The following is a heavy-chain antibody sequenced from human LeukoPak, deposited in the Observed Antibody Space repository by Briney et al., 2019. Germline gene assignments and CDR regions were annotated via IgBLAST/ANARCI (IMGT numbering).Heavy chain of an antibody. V-gene: IGHV4-38-2*02. CDR1: GYSISSNYY. CDR2: IFHTGST. J-gene: IGHJ4*02. Sequence: PSETLSLTCNVSGYSISSNYYWGWIRQPPGKGLEWIGSIFHTGSTYSNPSLKSRVTISADSSKNQFSLKLSSVTAADTAVYYCARWRGTCPEPNYFDYWGQGTLVTVSS. D-gene: IGHD1-26*01. CDR3: ARWRGTCPEPNYFDY.